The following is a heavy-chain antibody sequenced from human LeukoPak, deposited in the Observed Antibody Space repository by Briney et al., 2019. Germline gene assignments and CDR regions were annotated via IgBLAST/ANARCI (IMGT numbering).Heavy chain of an antibody. CDR2: IYTSGST. J-gene: IGHJ5*02. Sequence: PSETLSLTCTVSGGSISSYYWSWIRQPPGKGLEWIGYIYTSGSTNYNPSLKSRGTISVDTSKNQFSLKLSSVTAADTAVYYCARGLRYCSSTSCYQYWFDPWGQGTLVTVSS. CDR1: GGSISSYY. D-gene: IGHD2-2*01. V-gene: IGHV4-4*09. CDR3: ARGLRYCSSTSCYQYWFDP.